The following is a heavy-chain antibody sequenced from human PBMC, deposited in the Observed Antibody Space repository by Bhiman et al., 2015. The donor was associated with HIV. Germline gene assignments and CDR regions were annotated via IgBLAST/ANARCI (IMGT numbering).Heavy chain of an antibody. CDR1: GFTFSS. J-gene: IGHJ5*02. V-gene: IGHV3-48*03. D-gene: IGHD6-13*01. Sequence: EVQLVESGGGLVQPGGSLRLSCAASGFTFSSCSSGSTIYYADSVKGRFTISRDNAKNSLYLQMNSLRAEDTAVYYCARPWYSSSWTGRGNWFDPWGQGTLVTVSS. CDR2: SSGSTI. CDR3: ARPWYSSSWTGRGNWFDP.